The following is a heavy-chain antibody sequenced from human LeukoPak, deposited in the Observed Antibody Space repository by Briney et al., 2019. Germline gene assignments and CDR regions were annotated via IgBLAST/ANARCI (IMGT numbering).Heavy chain of an antibody. CDR3: ARAYGSGRLDY. CDR2: INSNGDSP. Sequence: GGPLRLSCAASGFIFSSYAMHWVRQAPGKGLEYVSAINSNGDSPYYASSVKGRFTISRDNPRNTLYLQMGSLRAEDMAIYYCARAYGSGRLDYWGRGTLVTVSS. V-gene: IGHV3-64*01. J-gene: IGHJ4*02. CDR1: GFIFSSYA. D-gene: IGHD6-19*01.